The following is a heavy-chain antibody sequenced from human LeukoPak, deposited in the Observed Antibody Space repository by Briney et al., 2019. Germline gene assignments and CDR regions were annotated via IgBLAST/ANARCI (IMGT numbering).Heavy chain of an antibody. CDR3: ARVDGGSYYSY. CDR1: GFTVSSNY. J-gene: IGHJ4*02. Sequence: GGSLRLSCAASGFTVSSNYMNWVRQAPGKGLVWVSRINSDGSSTSYADSVKGRFTISRDNAKNTLYLQMNSLRAEDTAVYYCARVDGGSYYSYWGQGTLVTVSS. D-gene: IGHD1-26*01. V-gene: IGHV3-74*01. CDR2: INSDGSST.